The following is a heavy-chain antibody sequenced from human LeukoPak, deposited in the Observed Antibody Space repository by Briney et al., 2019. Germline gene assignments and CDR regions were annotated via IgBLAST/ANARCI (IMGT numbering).Heavy chain of an antibody. CDR2: INHSGST. V-gene: IGHV4-34*01. D-gene: IGHD3-10*01. J-gene: IGHJ5*01. CDR1: GGSFSGYY. CDR3: ASRLWFGGIDS. Sequence: SETLSLTCAVYGGSFSGYYWSWIRHPPGNGLEWVGEINHSGSTTYNPSLKSRVTISVDTSKNQFSLKLSSVTAADTAVYYCASRLWFGGIDSWGQGTLVTVSS.